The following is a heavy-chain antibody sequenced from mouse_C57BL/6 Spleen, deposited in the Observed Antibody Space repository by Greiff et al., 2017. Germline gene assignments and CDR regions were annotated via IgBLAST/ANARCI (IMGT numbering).Heavy chain of an antibody. CDR2: ISYDGSN. Sequence: EVQLQQSGPGLVKPSQSLSLTCSVTGYSITSGYYWNWIRQFPGNKLEWMGYISYDGSNNYNPSLKNRISITRDTSKNQFFLKLNSVTTEDTATYYCARGKDYGSPPYYAMDYWGQGTSVTVSS. CDR3: ARGKDYGSPPYYAMDY. J-gene: IGHJ4*01. CDR1: GYSITSGYY. D-gene: IGHD1-1*01. V-gene: IGHV3-6*01.